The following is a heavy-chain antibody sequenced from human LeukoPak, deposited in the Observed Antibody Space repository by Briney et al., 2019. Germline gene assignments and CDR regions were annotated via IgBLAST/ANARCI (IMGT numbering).Heavy chain of an antibody. CDR2: IYYSGST. CDR3: ASADYYYYYMDV. Sequence: PSETLSLTCTVSGGSISSYYWSWIRQPPGKGLEWIGYIYYSGSTNYNPYLKSRVTISVDTSKNQFSLKLSSVTAADTAVYYCASADYYYYYMDVWGKGTTVTVSS. V-gene: IGHV4-59*01. J-gene: IGHJ6*03. CDR1: GGSISSYY.